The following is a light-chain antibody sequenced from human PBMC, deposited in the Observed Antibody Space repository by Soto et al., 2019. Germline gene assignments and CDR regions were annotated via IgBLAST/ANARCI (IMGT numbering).Light chain of an antibody. CDR1: QSISSW. CDR3: QQYGSSPET. Sequence: DIQMTQTPSTLYASLGDRVTITCRASQSISSWLAWYQQKPGKAPKLLIYDASSLESGVPSRFSGSGSGTDFTLTISRLEPEDFAVYYCQQYGSSPETFAQGTKVAI. CDR2: DAS. J-gene: IGKJ1*01. V-gene: IGKV1-5*01.